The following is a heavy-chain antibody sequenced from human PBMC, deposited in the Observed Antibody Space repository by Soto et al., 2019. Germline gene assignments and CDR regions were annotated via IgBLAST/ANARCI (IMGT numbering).Heavy chain of an antibody. J-gene: IGHJ6*03. CDR2: IYYSGST. D-gene: IGHD4-17*01. Sequence: SETLSLTCTVSGGSISSYYWSWIRQPPGKGLEWIGYIYYSGSTNYNPSLKSRVTISVDTSKNQFSLKLSSVTAADTAVYYCARQITVRVYYYMDVWGKGTTVTVSS. CDR3: ARQITVRVYYYMDV. V-gene: IGHV4-59*08. CDR1: GGSISSYY.